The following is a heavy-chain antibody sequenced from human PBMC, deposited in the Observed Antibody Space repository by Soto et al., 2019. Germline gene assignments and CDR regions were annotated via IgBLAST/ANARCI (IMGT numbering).Heavy chain of an antibody. J-gene: IGHJ4*02. Sequence: GGSLRLSCAVSGFTFNIHDMHWVRQVTGKGLEWVSGIGTAGDTHYAGSVKDRFTVSRDNAKNSLYLQLNSLGAGDTAVYFCAKGRTDVTTVLDHWGQGTLVTVSS. CDR1: GFTFNIHD. V-gene: IGHV3-13*01. CDR3: AKGRTDVTTVLDH. D-gene: IGHD4-4*01. CDR2: IGTAGDT.